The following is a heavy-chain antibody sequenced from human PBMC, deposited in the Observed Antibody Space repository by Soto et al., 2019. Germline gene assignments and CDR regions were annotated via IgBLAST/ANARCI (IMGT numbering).Heavy chain of an antibody. CDR2: ISSSSSYT. D-gene: IGHD3-9*01. V-gene: IGHV3-11*05. J-gene: IGHJ4*02. CDR3: ARVGPSYYDILTGLTPRVYFDY. Sequence: GGSLRLSCAASGFTFSDYYMSWIRQAPGKGLEWVSYISSSSSYTNYAETVKGRFTISRDNAKNLLFLQLNSLRAEDTAVYYCARVGPSYYDILTGLTPRVYFDYWGQGTLVTSPQ. CDR1: GFTFSDYY.